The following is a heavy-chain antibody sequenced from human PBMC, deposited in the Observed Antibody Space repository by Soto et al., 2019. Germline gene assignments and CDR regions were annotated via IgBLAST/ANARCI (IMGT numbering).Heavy chain of an antibody. CDR1: GFTFDDYA. D-gene: IGHD3-10*01. J-gene: IGHJ5*02. Sequence: GGSLRLSCAASGFTFDDYAMHWVRQAPGKGLEWVSGISWNSGSIGYADSVKGRFTISRDNAKNSLYLQMNSLRAEDTALYYCAKDTAGRFGELLAWGQGTLVTVSS. CDR2: ISWNSGSI. V-gene: IGHV3-9*01. CDR3: AKDTAGRFGELLA.